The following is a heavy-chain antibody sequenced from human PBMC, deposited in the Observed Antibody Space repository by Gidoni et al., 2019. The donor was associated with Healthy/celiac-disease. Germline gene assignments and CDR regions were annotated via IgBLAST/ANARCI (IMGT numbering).Heavy chain of an antibody. CDR1: GCTFSSYP. J-gene: IGHJ4*02. CDR3: AKHQDGYNYFPYFDY. V-gene: IGHV3-23*01. D-gene: IGHD5-12*01. Sequence: EVQLLESGGGLVQPGGSLRLSCAASGCTFSSYPLSWVRQAPGKGLEWISAISGSGRSTYYADSVKCRFTISRDNSKNTLYLQMNSLRAEDTAVYYCAKHQDGYNYFPYFDYWGQGTLVTVSS. CDR2: ISGSGRST.